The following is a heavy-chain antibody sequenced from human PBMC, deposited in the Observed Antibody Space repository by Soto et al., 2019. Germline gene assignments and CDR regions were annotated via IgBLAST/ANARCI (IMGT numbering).Heavy chain of an antibody. CDR3: ARDYYDMLTGYYGTFDY. Sequence: SETLSLTCAVYGGSFSVYYWSWIRQPPGKGLEWIGEINHSGSTNYNPSLKSRVTISVDTSKNQFSLKLSSVTAADTAVYYCARDYYDMLTGYYGTFDYWGQGTLVTVSS. CDR2: INHSGST. J-gene: IGHJ4*02. CDR1: GGSFSVYY. V-gene: IGHV4-34*01. D-gene: IGHD3-9*01.